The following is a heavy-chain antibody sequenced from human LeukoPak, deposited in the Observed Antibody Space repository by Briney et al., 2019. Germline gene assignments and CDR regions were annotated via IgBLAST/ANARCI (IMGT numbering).Heavy chain of an antibody. Sequence: GGSLRLSCAASGFTFSSYSMNWVRQAPGKGLEWVSSISSSSSYIYYADSVKGRFTISRDNAKNSLYLQMNSLRDEDTAVYYCARDTFGDYSFDYWGQGTLVTVSS. CDR1: GFTFSSYS. CDR2: ISSSSSYI. V-gene: IGHV3-21*01. D-gene: IGHD4-17*01. J-gene: IGHJ4*02. CDR3: ARDTFGDYSFDY.